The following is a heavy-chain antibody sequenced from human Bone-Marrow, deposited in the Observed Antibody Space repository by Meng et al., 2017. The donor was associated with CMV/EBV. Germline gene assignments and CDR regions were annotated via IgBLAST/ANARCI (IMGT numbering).Heavy chain of an antibody. CDR1: GFTFSSYS. V-gene: IGHV3-21*01. CDR2: ISSSSSYI. CDR3: AKGVGDYDFWSGNYRAYYFDY. J-gene: IGHJ4*02. Sequence: GESLKISCAASGFTFSSYSMNWVRQAPGKGLEWVSSISSSSSYIYYADSVKGRFTISRDNSKYTLYLQMNSLRSEDTAVYYCAKGVGDYDFWSGNYRAYYFDYWGQGALVTVSS. D-gene: IGHD3-3*01.